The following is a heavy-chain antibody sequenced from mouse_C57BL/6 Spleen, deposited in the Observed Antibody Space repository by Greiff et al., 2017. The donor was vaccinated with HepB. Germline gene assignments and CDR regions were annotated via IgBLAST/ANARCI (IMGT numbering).Heavy chain of an antibody. V-gene: IGHV1-82*01. Sequence: QVQLQQSGPELVKPGASVKISCKASGYAFSSSWMNWVKQRPGKGLEWIGRIYPGDGDTNYNGKFKGKATLTADKSSSTAYMQLSSLTSEDSAVSFCARPRYDYDDAMDYWGQGTSVTVSS. CDR2: IYPGDGDT. CDR3: ARPRYDYDDAMDY. CDR1: GYAFSSSW. D-gene: IGHD2-4*01. J-gene: IGHJ4*01.